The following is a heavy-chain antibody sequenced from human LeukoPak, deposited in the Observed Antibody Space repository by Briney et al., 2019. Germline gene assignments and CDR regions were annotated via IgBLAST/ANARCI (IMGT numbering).Heavy chain of an antibody. Sequence: SVKVSCKASGGTFSSYSVSWVRQAPGQGLEWMGRIVPIIDIANYAQKFQGRVSITADKSATNAFMELSSLRPEDTAMYYCARDAHEGGNSYNYGLDVWGQGTAVTVSS. V-gene: IGHV1-69*04. D-gene: IGHD3-16*01. J-gene: IGHJ6*02. CDR3: ARDAHEGGNSYNYGLDV. CDR1: GGTFSSYS. CDR2: IVPIIDIA.